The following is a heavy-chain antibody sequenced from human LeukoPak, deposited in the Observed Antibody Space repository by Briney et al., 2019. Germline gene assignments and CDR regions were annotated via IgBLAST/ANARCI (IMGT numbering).Heavy chain of an antibody. CDR3: AREGGRGTDSRTYYNSPSFDY. CDR2: ISSSSSYI. J-gene: IGHJ4*02. V-gene: IGHV3-21*04. CDR1: GFTFSSYS. Sequence: GGSLRLSCAASGFTFSSYSMNWVRQAPGKGLEWVSSISSSSSYIYYADSVKGRFTISRDNAKNSLFLQMNSLRAEDTAVYYCAREGGRGTDSRTYYNSPSFDYWGQGTLVTVSS. D-gene: IGHD3-10*01.